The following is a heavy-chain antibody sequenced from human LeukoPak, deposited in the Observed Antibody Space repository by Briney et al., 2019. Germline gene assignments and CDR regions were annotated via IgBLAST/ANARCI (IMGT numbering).Heavy chain of an antibody. Sequence: ASVKVSCKASGYTFINYYMHWVGQAPGQGLEWMGIINTSGGSTSYASKFQGRVTMTRDTSTSTLYMELSSLKFEDTAVYYCARGSRYDIAYSGQETLVTVAS. CDR2: INTSGGST. D-gene: IGHD3-22*01. CDR1: GYTFINYY. V-gene: IGHV1-46*01. CDR3: ARGSRYDIAY. J-gene: IGHJ4*02.